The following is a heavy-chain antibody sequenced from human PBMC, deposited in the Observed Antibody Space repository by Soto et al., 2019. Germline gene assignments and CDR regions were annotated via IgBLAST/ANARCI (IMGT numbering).Heavy chain of an antibody. D-gene: IGHD6-19*01. J-gene: IGHJ4*02. Sequence: GGSLRLSCAASGFTFSTYTMYWVRQAPGKELEWVAGISNNGINTHYADSVKGRFTISRDNSKNTLYVQMNSLGAEDTAVYYCAREWSISVAAPGYWGQGTLVTVSS. CDR2: ISNNGINT. CDR1: GFTFSTYT. V-gene: IGHV3-30-3*01. CDR3: AREWSISVAAPGY.